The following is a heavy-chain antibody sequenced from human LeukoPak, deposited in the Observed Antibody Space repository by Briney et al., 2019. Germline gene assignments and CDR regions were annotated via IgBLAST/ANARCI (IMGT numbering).Heavy chain of an antibody. Sequence: GGSLRLSCAASGFTLSTYDMHWVRQPPGKGLEWVSGIDIPGNTYYPDSVKGRFTMSRESAKNSLYLQMNSLRAEDTAVYYCARDPMTAAGSKDGMDVWGQGTTVTVSS. D-gene: IGHD6-13*01. CDR3: ARDPMTAAGSKDGMDV. J-gene: IGHJ6*02. CDR2: IDIPGNT. V-gene: IGHV3-13*01. CDR1: GFTLSTYD.